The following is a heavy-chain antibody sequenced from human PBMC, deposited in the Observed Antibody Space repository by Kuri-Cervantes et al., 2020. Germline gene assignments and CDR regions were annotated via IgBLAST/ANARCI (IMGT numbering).Heavy chain of an antibody. J-gene: IGHJ4*02. V-gene: IGHV4-34*01. Sequence: SETLSLTCAVYGGSFSGYYWSWIRQPPGKGLEWIGEINHSGSTNYNPSLNRRVTISLDRSKNQVFLKLTSVTAADTAVYFCARGDYYSQYEITVNFNSWGQGTLVTVSS. D-gene: IGHD3-10*01. CDR3: ARGDYYSQYEITVNFNS. CDR1: GGSFSGYY. CDR2: INHSGST.